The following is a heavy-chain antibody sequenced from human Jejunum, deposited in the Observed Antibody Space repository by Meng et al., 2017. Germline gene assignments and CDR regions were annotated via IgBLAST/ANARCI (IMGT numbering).Heavy chain of an antibody. D-gene: IGHD2-2*01. CDR3: VRGEFAMLARFDF. V-gene: IGHV4-4*02. CDR2: IYNGGNT. CDR1: GGYINKENW. J-gene: IGHJ4*02. Sequence: QVQLQESVPGLVKPSGPLSLTCTVSGGYINKENWLSWVRQPPERGLEWIGEIYNGGNTNYNPSLNRRVTMSVDGSTNQMSLKLTSVTAADTAVYYCVRGEFAMLARFDFWGQGILVTVSS.